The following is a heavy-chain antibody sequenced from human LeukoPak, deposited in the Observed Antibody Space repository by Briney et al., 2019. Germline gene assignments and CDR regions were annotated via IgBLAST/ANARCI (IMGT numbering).Heavy chain of an antibody. Sequence: GASVKVSCKASGGTFSSYAISWVRQAPGQGLEWMGGIIPIFGTANYAQKFQGRVTITTDESTSTAYMELSSLRSEDTAVYYCARAYYYGSGSYYRGFHWFDPWGQGTLVTVSP. CDR3: ARAYYYGSGSYYRGFHWFDP. J-gene: IGHJ5*02. V-gene: IGHV1-69*05. D-gene: IGHD3-10*01. CDR2: IIPIFGTA. CDR1: GGTFSSYA.